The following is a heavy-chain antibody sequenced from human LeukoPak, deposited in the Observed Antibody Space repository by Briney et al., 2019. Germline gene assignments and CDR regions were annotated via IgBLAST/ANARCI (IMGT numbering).Heavy chain of an antibody. CDR2: INSGGSGART. Sequence: GGSLRLSCAASGFTFSSYSMSWVRQAPGKGLEWVSGINSGGSGARTYYADSVKGRFSISRDNSKNTLYLQMNSLRAEDTAVYYCAKKGESLDYYYMDVWGQGTTVTVSS. CDR1: GFTFSSYS. J-gene: IGHJ6*02. CDR3: AKKGESLDYYYMDV. D-gene: IGHD3-10*01. V-gene: IGHV3-23*01.